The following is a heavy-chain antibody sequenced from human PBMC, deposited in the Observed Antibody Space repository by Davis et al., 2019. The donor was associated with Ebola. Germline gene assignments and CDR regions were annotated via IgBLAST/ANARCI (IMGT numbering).Heavy chain of an antibody. V-gene: IGHV2-70*11. CDR3: ARILLRDWGPFDY. J-gene: IGHJ4*02. Sequence: SGPTLVKPTETLTLTCSFSGFALSTGGMCVSWIRQPPGKALEWLARIDWDDDKYYSTSLKARLTISKDTSKNQVVLTMTNMDPVDTATYYCARILLRDWGPFDYWGQGTLVTVSS. CDR1: GFALSTGGMC. D-gene: IGHD3/OR15-3a*01. CDR2: IDWDDDK.